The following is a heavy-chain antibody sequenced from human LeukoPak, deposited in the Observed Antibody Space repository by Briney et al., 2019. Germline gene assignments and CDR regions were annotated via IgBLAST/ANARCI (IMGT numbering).Heavy chain of an antibody. CDR1: GFSFSNYN. V-gene: IGHV3-21*01. D-gene: IGHD1-26*01. J-gene: IGHJ6*03. CDR2: ITSTSSYT. Sequence: GGSLRLSCAASGFSFSNYNMNWVRQAPGKGLEWVSSITSTSSYTYYADSVKGRFTISRDNAKNSLYLQMNSLRAEDTAVYYCARDPYSGSYGDYYYYYMDVWGKGTTVTISS. CDR3: ARDPYSGSYGDYYYYYMDV.